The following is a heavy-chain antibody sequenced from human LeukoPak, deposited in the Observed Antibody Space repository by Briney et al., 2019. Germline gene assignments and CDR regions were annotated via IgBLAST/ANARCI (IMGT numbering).Heavy chain of an antibody. V-gene: IGHV1-2*02. D-gene: IGHD2-15*01. J-gene: IGHJ5*02. CDR1: GYTFTGYY. CDR2: INPNSGGT. Sequence: ASVKVSCKASGYTFTGYYMHWVRQAPGQGLEWMGWINPNSGGTNYAQKFQGRVTMTRDTSISTAYMELSRLRSDDTAVYYCARGRRDLYCSGGSCYSKTNWFDPWGQGTLVTVSS. CDR3: ARGRRDLYCSGGSCYSKTNWFDP.